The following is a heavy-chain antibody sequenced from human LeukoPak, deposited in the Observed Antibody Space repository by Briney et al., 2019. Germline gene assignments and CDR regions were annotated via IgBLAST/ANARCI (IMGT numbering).Heavy chain of an antibody. Sequence: SETLSLTCAVFGGSFSGHYWSWIRQPPGKGLEWIGEINHRGSTTYNPSLKSRVTISVDTSKSQFSLKLSSLTAADTAVYYCARDRYSNSFYYYYAMDVWGQGTTVTVSS. V-gene: IGHV4-34*01. CDR3: ARDRYSNSFYYYYAMDV. CDR2: INHRGST. J-gene: IGHJ6*02. D-gene: IGHD4-11*01. CDR1: GGSFSGHY.